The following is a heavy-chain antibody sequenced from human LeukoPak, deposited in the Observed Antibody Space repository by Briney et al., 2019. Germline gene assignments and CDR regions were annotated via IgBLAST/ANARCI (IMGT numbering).Heavy chain of an antibody. J-gene: IGHJ5*02. V-gene: IGHV4-34*01. D-gene: IGHD3-10*01. Sequence: PSETLSLTCAVYGGSFSGYYWSWIRQPPGKGLEWIGEINHSGSTNYNPSLKSRVTISVDTSKNQFSLKLSSVTAADTGVYYCAIRPGITMVRGVIYPWGQGTLVTVSS. CDR1: GGSFSGYY. CDR3: AIRPGITMVRGVIYP. CDR2: INHSGST.